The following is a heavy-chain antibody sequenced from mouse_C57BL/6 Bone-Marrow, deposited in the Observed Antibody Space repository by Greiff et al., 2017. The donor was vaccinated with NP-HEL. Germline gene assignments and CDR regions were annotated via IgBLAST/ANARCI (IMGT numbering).Heavy chain of an antibody. Sequence: EVKLQESGPGLVKPSQSLSLTCSVTGYSFISGYFWYWLRQFPGNILEWVAFISYDGSNNYNSSLKNRISITRDISKNQFFLKLTSLTTENTATYYCAREWGYYGSPFAYWGQGTLVTVSA. J-gene: IGHJ3*01. D-gene: IGHD1-1*01. CDR2: ISYDGSN. V-gene: IGHV3-6*01. CDR3: AREWGYYGSPFAY. CDR1: GYSFISGYF.